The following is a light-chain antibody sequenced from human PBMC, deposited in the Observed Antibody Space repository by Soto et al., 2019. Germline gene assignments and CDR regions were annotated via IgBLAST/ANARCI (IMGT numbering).Light chain of an antibody. CDR1: QSVSSSF. V-gene: IGKV3-20*01. J-gene: IGKJ4*01. CDR2: GAS. CDR3: HQYGRSPGA. Sequence: DIVLTQSPGTLSLSPGEGATLSCRASQSVSSSFLAWYQHKPGQAPRLLIYGASSRATGIPDRFSVSGSGTDFTLTISRLEPEDFAVYYCHQYGRSPGAFGGGTKVEIK.